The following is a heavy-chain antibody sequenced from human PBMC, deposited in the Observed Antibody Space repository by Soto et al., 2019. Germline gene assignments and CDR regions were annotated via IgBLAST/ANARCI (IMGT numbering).Heavy chain of an antibody. Sequence: QPGGSLRLSCAASGFTFSSYAMSWVRQAPGKGLEWVSAISGSGGSTYYADSVKGRFTISRDNSKNTLYLQMSSLRAEDTAVYYCAKKLWSYGSGSYFDYWGQGTLVTVSS. J-gene: IGHJ4*02. V-gene: IGHV3-23*01. CDR2: ISGSGGST. CDR3: AKKLWSYGSGSYFDY. CDR1: GFTFSSYA. D-gene: IGHD3-10*01.